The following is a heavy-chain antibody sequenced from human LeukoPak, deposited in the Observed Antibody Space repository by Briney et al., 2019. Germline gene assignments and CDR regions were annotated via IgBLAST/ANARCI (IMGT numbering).Heavy chain of an antibody. D-gene: IGHD3-10*01. Sequence: GGSLRLSCAASGFTFSSYWMSWVRQAPGKGLEWVANIKQDGSEKYYVDSVKGRFTISRDNSKNTLYLQMNSLKGDDTAVYYCAKDSAFYYIDVWGKGTTVIISS. V-gene: IGHV3-7*01. CDR2: IKQDGSEK. J-gene: IGHJ6*03. CDR1: GFTFSSYW. CDR3: AKDSAFYYIDV.